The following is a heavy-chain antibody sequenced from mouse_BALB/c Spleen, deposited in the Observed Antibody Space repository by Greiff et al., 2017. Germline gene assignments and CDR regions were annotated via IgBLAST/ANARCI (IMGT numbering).Heavy chain of an antibody. J-gene: IGHJ1*01. CDR3: TRDAGSSPRYFDV. V-gene: IGHV5-6-4*01. D-gene: IGHD1-1*01. CDR2: ISSGGSYT. Sequence: DVQLVESGGGLVKPGGSLKLSCAASGFTFSSYTMSWVRQTPEKRLEWVATISSGGSYTYYPDSVKGRFTISRDNAKNTLYLQMSSLKSEDTAMYYCTRDAGSSPRYFDVWGAGTTVTVSS. CDR1: GFTFSSYT.